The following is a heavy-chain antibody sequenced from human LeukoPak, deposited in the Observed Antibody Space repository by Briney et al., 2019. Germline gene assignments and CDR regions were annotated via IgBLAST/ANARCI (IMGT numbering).Heavy chain of an antibody. V-gene: IGHV4-39*07. CDR3: AIRQTWSITLDY. CDR1: GGSISSSSYY. CDR2: IYYSGST. D-gene: IGHD3-10*01. Sequence: PSETLSLTCTVSGGSISSSSYYWGWIRQPPGKGLEWIGSIYYSGSTYYNPSLKSRVTISVDTSKNQFSLKLSSVTAADTAVYYCAIRQTWSITLDYWGQGTLVTVSS. J-gene: IGHJ4*02.